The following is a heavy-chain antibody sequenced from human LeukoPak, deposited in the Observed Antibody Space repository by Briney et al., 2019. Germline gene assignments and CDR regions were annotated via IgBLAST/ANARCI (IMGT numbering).Heavy chain of an antibody. CDR3: TTKYYYDSSGYNNFDY. V-gene: IGHV3-15*01. CDR1: GFTFSNAW. J-gene: IGHJ4*02. CDR2: IKRETDDGTT. D-gene: IGHD3-22*01. Sequence: GGSLRLSCAASGFTFSNAWMSCVRQAPGKGLEWGGGIKRETDDGTTDYAAPVKRRFTISRDDSKSTLYLQMNSLKTDDTAVYYCTTKYYYDSSGYNNFDYWGQGTLVTVSS.